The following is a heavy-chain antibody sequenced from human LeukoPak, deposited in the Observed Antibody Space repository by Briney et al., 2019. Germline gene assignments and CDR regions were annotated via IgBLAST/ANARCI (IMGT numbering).Heavy chain of an antibody. J-gene: IGHJ4*02. Sequence: GRSLRLSCAASGFTFDDYAMHWVRQAPGKGLEWVSSISWNSGSTGYADSVKGRFTISRDNAKNSLYLQMNSLRAEDLAVYYCAKDIRSYGSGTYLDHWGQGSLVTVPS. CDR1: GFTFDDYA. CDR2: ISWNSGST. V-gene: IGHV3-9*03. D-gene: IGHD3-10*01. CDR3: AKDIRSYGSGTYLDH.